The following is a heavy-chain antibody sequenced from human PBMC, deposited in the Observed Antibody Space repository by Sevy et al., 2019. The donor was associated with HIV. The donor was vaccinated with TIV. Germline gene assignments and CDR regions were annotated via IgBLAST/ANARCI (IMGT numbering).Heavy chain of an antibody. CDR2: ISSYSYI. D-gene: IGHD3-16*01. CDR3: ARDGGNYFDY. J-gene: IGHJ4*02. V-gene: IGHV3-21*01. CDR1: GFTFTSYS. Sequence: GGSLRLSCEASGFTFTSYSMNWVRQAPGKGLEWVSSISSYSYISYADSVKGRFTVSRDNAKNSLYLQMNSLRAEVMAVYYCARDGGNYFDYWGQGTLVTVSS.